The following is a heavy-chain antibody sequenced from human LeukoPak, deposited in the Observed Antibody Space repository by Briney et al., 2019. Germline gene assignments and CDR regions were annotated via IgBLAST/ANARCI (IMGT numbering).Heavy chain of an antibody. CDR1: GGSFSGYY. CDR2: INHSGST. CDR3: ARGQSTRYGDYDFDF. D-gene: IGHD4-17*01. J-gene: IGHJ4*02. V-gene: IGHV4-34*01. Sequence: SETLSLTCAVYGGSFSGYYWSWIRQPPGKGLEWIGEINHSGSTNYNPSLKSRVTISVDTSKNQFSLKLSSVTAADTAVYYCARGQSTRYGDYDFDFWGRGTLVTVSS.